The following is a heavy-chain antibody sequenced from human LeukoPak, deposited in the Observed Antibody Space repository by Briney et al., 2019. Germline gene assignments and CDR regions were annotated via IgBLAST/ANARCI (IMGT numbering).Heavy chain of an antibody. J-gene: IGHJ5*02. CDR3: ASEGNYSLSFDP. CDR2: IKQDGSEK. D-gene: IGHD1-7*01. Sequence: GGSLRLSCAASGFTFSSYWMSWVRQAPGKGLEWVANIKQDGSEKYYVDSVKGRFTISRDNAKNSLYLQMNSLRAEDTAVCYCASEGNYSLSFDPWGQGTLVTVSS. CDR1: GFTFSSYW. V-gene: IGHV3-7*01.